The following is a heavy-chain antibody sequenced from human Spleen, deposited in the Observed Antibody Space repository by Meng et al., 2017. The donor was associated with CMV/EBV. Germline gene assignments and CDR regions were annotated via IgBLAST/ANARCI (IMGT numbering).Heavy chain of an antibody. CDR3: ARFDFDNSGYYSLY. CDR1: GYTFSAHY. J-gene: IGHJ4*02. V-gene: IGHV1-2*02. Sequence: ASVKVSCKASGYTFSAHYMHWVRQVPGQGLEWMGWISPNSGGAIYAQNFQGRVTMTSDTSISTAYMELSRLTSDDTAVYYCARFDFDNSGYYSLYWGQGTLVTVSS. D-gene: IGHD3-22*01. CDR2: ISPNSGGA.